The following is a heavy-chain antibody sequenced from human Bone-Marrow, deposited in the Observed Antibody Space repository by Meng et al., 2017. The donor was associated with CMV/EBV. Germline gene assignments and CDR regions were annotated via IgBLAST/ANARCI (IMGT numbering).Heavy chain of an antibody. J-gene: IGHJ4*01. CDR3: AKDVDCCDTTKYDY. CDR2: ITWNSGII. Sequence: GGSLRLSCAASGFTFSNYAMHWVRQAPGKGLEWVSGITWNSGIIAYADSVRGRFTISRDNAKNSLYLQMNSLRAEDTALYYCAKDVDCCDTTKYDYWGHRTLVTVSS. D-gene: IGHD2-15*01. V-gene: IGHV3-9*01. CDR1: GFTFSNYA.